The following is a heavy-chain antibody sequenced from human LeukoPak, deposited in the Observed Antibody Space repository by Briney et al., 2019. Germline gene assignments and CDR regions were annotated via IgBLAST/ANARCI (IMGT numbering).Heavy chain of an antibody. D-gene: IGHD2-2*01. J-gene: IGHJ4*02. CDR3: VSFYETY. V-gene: IGHV3-74*01. CDR1: GFTFSTYW. CDR2: INGDGSVT. Sequence: GGSLRLSCAASGFTFSTYWMHWVRQAPGKGLLWVSRINGDGSVTVYADSVKGRFTISRDNAKDTVYLQMNSLRAEDTAVYYCVSFYETYWGRGTLVTVSS.